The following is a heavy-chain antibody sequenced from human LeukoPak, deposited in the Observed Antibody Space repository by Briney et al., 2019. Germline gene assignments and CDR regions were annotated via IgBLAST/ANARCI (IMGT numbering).Heavy chain of an antibody. CDR2: ISAYNGDT. Sequence: ASVKVSCKASGYTFPHYGISWVRQAPGQGLEWMGWISAYNGDTNYAQKFQGRVTMTRDTSISTAYMELSRLRSDDTAVYYCARDNYDSSGYTNWFDPWGQGTLVTVSS. CDR3: ARDNYDSSGYTNWFDP. CDR1: GYTFPHYG. J-gene: IGHJ5*02. D-gene: IGHD3-22*01. V-gene: IGHV1-18*01.